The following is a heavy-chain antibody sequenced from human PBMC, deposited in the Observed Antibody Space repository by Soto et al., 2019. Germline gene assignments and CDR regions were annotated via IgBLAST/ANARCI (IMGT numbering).Heavy chain of an antibody. CDR2: IYYSGST. V-gene: IGHV4-39*01. CDR3: ASLSYGDGLYYMDV. CDR1: GGSISSSSYY. J-gene: IGHJ6*03. D-gene: IGHD4-17*01. Sequence: PSETLSLTCTVSGGSISSSSYYWGWIRQPPGKGLEWIGSIYYSGSTYYNPSLKSRVTISVDTSKNQFSLKLSSVTAADTAVYYCASLSYGDGLYYMDVWGKGTTVTVSS.